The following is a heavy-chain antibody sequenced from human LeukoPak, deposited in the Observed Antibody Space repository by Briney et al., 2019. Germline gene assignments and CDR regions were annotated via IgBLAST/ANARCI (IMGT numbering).Heavy chain of an antibody. V-gene: IGHV3-30-3*01. J-gene: IGHJ4*02. D-gene: IGHD1-26*01. CDR1: GFTFSSYA. CDR3: ASTEKGIVGAEIDY. Sequence: GRSLRLSCAASGFTFSSYAMHWVRQAPSKGLEWVAVISYDGSNKYYADSVKGRFTISRDNSKNTLYLQMNSLRAEDTAVYYCASTEKGIVGAEIDYWGQGTLVTVSS. CDR2: ISYDGSNK.